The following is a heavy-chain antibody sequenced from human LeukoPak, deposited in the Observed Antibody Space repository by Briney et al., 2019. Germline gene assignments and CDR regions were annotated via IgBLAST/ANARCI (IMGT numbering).Heavy chain of an antibody. D-gene: IGHD1-7*01. V-gene: IGHV4-34*01. J-gene: IGHJ4*02. CDR3: ARVNNWNYRTIEY. CDR2: IYYRGRT. CDR1: GGSFSGYY. Sequence: PSETLSLTCAVYGGSFSGYYWSWIRQSPGKGLEWIGSIYYRGRTYNNPSLKSRVTISVDTSKNQFSLKLSSVTAADTAVYYCARVNNWNYRTIEYWGQGTLVTVSS.